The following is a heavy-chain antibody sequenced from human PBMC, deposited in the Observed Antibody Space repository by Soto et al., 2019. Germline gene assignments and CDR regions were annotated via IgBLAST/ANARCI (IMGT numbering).Heavy chain of an antibody. V-gene: IGHV4-31*03. CDR3: ARVKKIFGIITVFDY. CDR1: GGSINSAGYY. D-gene: IGHD3-3*01. Sequence: SETLSLTCTVSGGSINSAGYYWSWLRQHPGQGLEWIGNIYYSGSTNYNPSPKSRVTISIDTSKNHFSLNLSSVTAADTAVYYCARVKKIFGIITVFDYWGQGTMVTVYS. CDR2: IYYSGST. J-gene: IGHJ4*02.